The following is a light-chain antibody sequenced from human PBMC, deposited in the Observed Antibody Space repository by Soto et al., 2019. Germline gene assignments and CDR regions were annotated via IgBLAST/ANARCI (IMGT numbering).Light chain of an antibody. Sequence: TVMPQSPSTLSVSAGGRATLSCRASQSISGTLAWYQQKPGQAPRLLIYGASTRATSFPARFSGSGSGTDFTLTISSLQSEDFAVYYCQQYNNWPWTFGQGTKVDIK. J-gene: IGKJ1*01. CDR1: QSISGT. CDR2: GAS. V-gene: IGKV3-15*01. CDR3: QQYNNWPWT.